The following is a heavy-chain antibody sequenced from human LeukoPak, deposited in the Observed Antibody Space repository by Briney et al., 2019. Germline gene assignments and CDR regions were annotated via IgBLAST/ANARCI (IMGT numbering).Heavy chain of an antibody. V-gene: IGHV3-7*01. J-gene: IGHJ3*01. D-gene: IGHD3-10*01. Sequence: PGGSLRLPCAASGFTLSSYWMSWVRQAPGKGLEWVANIKEDGSEKYYVDPVKGRFTISRDNAKNSLYLHMNSLTAEDTAMYYCARDWLAGVPFDAFDLWGQGTMVTVSS. CDR2: IKEDGSEK. CDR3: ARDWLAGVPFDAFDL. CDR1: GFTLSSYW.